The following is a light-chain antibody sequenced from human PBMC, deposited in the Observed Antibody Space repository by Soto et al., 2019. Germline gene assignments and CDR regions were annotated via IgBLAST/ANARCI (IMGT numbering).Light chain of an antibody. CDR2: RDS. Sequence: SYELTQPLSVSVALGQTASITCGGSNIGGKSVHWYQQKPGQAPVLVIYRDSNRPSGIPERISGSNSENTATLTISRVQAGDEADYYCQVWDSSTVFGGGTKLTVL. CDR1: NIGGKS. J-gene: IGLJ2*01. CDR3: QVWDSSTV. V-gene: IGLV3-9*01.